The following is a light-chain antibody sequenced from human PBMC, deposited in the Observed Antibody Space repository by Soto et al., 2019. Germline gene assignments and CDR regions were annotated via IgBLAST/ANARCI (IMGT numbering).Light chain of an antibody. CDR2: DAS. CDR1: QSVSSY. CDR3: PQRSNWPLT. Sequence: EIVLTQSPATLALSPGEGATLSCRASQSVSSYLVWYQQKPGQAPRLLISDASHRATGIPARFSGSGSGKDFTLTISSLEPEDVAVYYCPQRSNWPLTFGGGTKVEIK. V-gene: IGKV3-11*01. J-gene: IGKJ4*01.